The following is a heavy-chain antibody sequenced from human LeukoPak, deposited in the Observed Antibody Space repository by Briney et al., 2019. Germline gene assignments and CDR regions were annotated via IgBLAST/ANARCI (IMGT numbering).Heavy chain of an antibody. CDR2: IKQEGSEK. Sequence: GGSLRLSCAASGFTFSSYWMSWVRQAPRKGLEWVANIKQEGSEKYYVDSVKGRFTISRDNAKNSLYLQMNSLRAEDTAVYYCARDPGRWSDAFDIWGQGTMVTVSS. V-gene: IGHV3-7*03. J-gene: IGHJ3*02. D-gene: IGHD6-13*01. CDR1: GFTFSSYW. CDR3: ARDPGRWSDAFDI.